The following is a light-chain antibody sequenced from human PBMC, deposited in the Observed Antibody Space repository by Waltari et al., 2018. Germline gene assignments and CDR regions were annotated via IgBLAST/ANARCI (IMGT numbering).Light chain of an antibody. CDR1: QTIGLS. Sequence: TVMTQSPATLSVSPGDRATISCRTSQTIGLSLAWYQQKPGQAPRLLIYHASTRATGIPARFSGSGSESEFTLTISSLQSEDVAVYYCQQYNRWPPGTFGQGTRVEI. CDR3: QQYNRWPPGT. V-gene: IGKV3-15*01. J-gene: IGKJ1*01. CDR2: HAS.